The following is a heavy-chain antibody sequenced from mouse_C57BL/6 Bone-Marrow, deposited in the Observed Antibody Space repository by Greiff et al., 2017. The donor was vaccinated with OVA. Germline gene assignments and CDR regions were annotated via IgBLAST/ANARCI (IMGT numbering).Heavy chain of an antibody. CDR3: ARWGGDSAMEY. V-gene: IGHV1-59*01. Sequence: QVQLQQPGAELVKPGTSVKLSCKASGYTFTSYWMHWVKQRPGQGLEWIGVIDPSDSYTNYNQKFKGKATLTVDTSSSTAYMQLSSLTSEDSAVYYCARWGGDSAMEYWGQGTLVTVSA. CDR1: GYTFTSYW. CDR2: IDPSDSYT. D-gene: IGHD2-13*01. J-gene: IGHJ3*01.